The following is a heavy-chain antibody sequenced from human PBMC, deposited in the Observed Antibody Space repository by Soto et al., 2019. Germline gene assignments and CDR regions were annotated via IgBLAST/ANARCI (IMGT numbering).Heavy chain of an antibody. CDR1: GFTFSSYA. J-gene: IGHJ4*02. CDR2: LSYDASNK. D-gene: IGHD6-19*01. CDR3: ERDKSPYSSGWHNRHFEH. V-gene: IGHV3-30-3*01. Sequence: QVQLVESGGGVVQPGRSLRLSCAASGFTFSSYAMHWVRQAPGKGLEWVAVLSYDASNKYYADSVKGRFTISRDNSKTLYLQMNSLRAEDTALYYCERDKSPYSSGWHNRHFEHWGQGTLVTVYS.